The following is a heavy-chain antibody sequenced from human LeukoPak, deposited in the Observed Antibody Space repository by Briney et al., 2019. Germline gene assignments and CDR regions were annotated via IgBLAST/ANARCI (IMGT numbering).Heavy chain of an antibody. D-gene: IGHD4-17*01. Sequence: ASVKVSCKASGYTFTSYDINWVRQATGQGLEWMGWMNPNSGNTGYAQKFQGRVTMTRNTSISTAYMELSSLRSEDTAVYYCARGMTTVTIAAFDIWGQGTMVTVSS. CDR1: GYTFTSYD. CDR2: MNPNSGNT. V-gene: IGHV1-8*01. J-gene: IGHJ3*02. CDR3: ARGMTTVTIAAFDI.